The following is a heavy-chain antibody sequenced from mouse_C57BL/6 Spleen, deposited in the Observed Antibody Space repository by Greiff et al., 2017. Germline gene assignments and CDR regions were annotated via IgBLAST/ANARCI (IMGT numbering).Heavy chain of an antibody. CDR1: GYTFTSYG. CDR3: AGGDTSVTYFDY. V-gene: IGHV1-81*01. CDR2: IYPRSGNT. Sequence: VQLMQSGAELVRPGASVKLSCKASGYTFTSYGISWVKQRPGQGLEWIGEIYPRSGNTYYNEKFKGKATLTGDKSSSPAYMELSSLTSEDSAVYYCAGGDTSVTYFDYWGQGTTLTVSS. J-gene: IGHJ2*01.